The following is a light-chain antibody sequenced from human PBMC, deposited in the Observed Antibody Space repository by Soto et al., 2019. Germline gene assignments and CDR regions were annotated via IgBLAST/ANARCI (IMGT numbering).Light chain of an antibody. CDR1: QSISNW. J-gene: IGKJ2*01. CDR2: KAS. V-gene: IGKV1-5*03. CDR3: QQYNNYPYT. Sequence: DIQMTQSPSTLSASVGDSVTITCRASQSISNWLAWYQQKPGKAPKLLLYKASTLQSGVPSRFSGSGSGTEFTLTISSLQPDDFATYYYQQYNNYPYTFGQGTKLEIK.